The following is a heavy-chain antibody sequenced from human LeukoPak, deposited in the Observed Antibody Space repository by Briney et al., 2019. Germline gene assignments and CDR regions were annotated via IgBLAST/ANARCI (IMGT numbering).Heavy chain of an antibody. CDR1: GFTFSSYA. J-gene: IGHJ4*02. D-gene: IGHD1-7*01. CDR3: AREDELLHYFDY. CDR2: ISYDGSNK. V-gene: IGHV3-30-3*01. Sequence: PGGSLRLSCAASGFTFSSYAMHWVRQAPGKGLEWVAVISYDGSNKYYADSVKGRFTTSRDNSKNTLYLQMNSLRAEDTAVYYCAREDELLHYFDYWGQGTLVTVSS.